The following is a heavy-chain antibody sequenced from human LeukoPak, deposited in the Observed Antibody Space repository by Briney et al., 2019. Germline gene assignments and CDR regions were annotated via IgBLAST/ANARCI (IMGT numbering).Heavy chain of an antibody. V-gene: IGHV3-30-3*01. D-gene: IGHD2/OR15-2a*01. CDR2: ISYDGSNK. CDR3: ARTNIAATLTYYYGMDV. CDR1: GFTFSSYA. Sequence: GGSLRLSCAASGFTFSSYAMSWVRQAPGKGLEWVAVISYDGSNKYYADSVKGRFTISRDNSKNTLYLQMNGLRAEDTAVYYCARTNIAATLTYYYGMDVWGQGTTVTVSS. J-gene: IGHJ6*02.